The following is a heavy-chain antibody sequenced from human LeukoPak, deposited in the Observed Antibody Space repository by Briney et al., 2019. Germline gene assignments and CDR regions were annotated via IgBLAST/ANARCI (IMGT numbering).Heavy chain of an antibody. CDR3: ARGSGFVFDY. D-gene: IGHD1-26*01. CDR2: ISTSGDSM. Sequence: PGGSLRLSCVASGFTFSSYEVNWVRQAPGKGLEWVSYISTSGDSMYYADSVKGRFNISRDNVKNSLFLQMNSLRAEDTAVYYCARGSGFVFDYWGQGTLVTVSA. V-gene: IGHV3-48*03. CDR1: GFTFSSYE. J-gene: IGHJ4*02.